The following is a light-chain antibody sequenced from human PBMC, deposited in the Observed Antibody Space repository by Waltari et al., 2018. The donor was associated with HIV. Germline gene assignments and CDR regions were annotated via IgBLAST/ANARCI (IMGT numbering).Light chain of an antibody. CDR3: QQYDDLYT. V-gene: IGKV1-33*01. Sequence: SPSSLSASVGDRVTITCQASQDIGIYLNWYQQKTGKGPQLLIYAASKLQSGVPSRFSGSGSGTDFTFVISSLQPEDVGTYYCQQYDDLYTFGQGTKVDMK. CDR1: QDIGIY. J-gene: IGKJ2*01. CDR2: AAS.